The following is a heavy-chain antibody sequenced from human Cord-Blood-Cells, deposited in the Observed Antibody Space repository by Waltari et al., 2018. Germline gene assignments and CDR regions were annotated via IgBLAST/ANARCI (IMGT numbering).Heavy chain of an antibody. CDR1: GYSIRCGYY. V-gene: IGHV4-38-2*01. D-gene: IGHD1-1*01. J-gene: IGHJ3*02. CDR3: ARVGPNWNLDAFDI. Sequence: QVQLQESGPGLVKPSETLSLTCAVSGYSIRCGYYWGWIRKPPGKGLEWIGSIYHSGSTSYNPSLKSRVTISVDTSKNQFSLKLSSVTAADTAVYYCARVGPNWNLDAFDIWGQGTMVTVSS. CDR2: IYHSGST.